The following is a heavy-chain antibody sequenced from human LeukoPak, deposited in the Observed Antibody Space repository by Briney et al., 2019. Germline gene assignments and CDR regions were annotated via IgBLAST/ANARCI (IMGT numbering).Heavy chain of an antibody. CDR2: IYTSGST. D-gene: IGHD3-22*01. CDR1: GGSISSGSYY. CDR3: ARGYYYYDSSGYYPSNWYFDL. V-gene: IGHV4-61*02. J-gene: IGHJ2*01. Sequence: SETLSLTCTVSGGSISSGSYYWSWIRQPAGKGLEWIGRIYTSGSTNYNPSLKSRVTISVDTSKNQFSLKLSSVTAADTAVYYCARGYYYYDSSGYYPSNWYFDLWGRGTLVTVSS.